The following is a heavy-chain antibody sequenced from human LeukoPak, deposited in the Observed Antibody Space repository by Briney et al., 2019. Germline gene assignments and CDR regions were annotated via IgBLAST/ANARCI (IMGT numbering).Heavy chain of an antibody. V-gene: IGHV1-18*01. CDR2: ISAYNGNT. CDR1: GYTFTSYG. D-gene: IGHD2-2*01. CDR3: ARDLVRYCSSTSCYGRAGSWFDP. J-gene: IGHJ5*02. Sequence: GASVKVSCKASGYTFTSYGISWVRQAPGQGLEWMGWISAYNGNTNYAQKLQGRVTMTTDTSTSTAYMELRSLRSDDTAVYYCARDLVRYCSSTSCYGRAGSWFDPWGQGTLVTVSS.